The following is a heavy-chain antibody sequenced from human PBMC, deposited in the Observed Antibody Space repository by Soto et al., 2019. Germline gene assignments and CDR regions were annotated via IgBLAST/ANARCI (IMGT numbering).Heavy chain of an antibody. CDR3: ATDKGSGSYYVSGYYYGMDV. J-gene: IGHJ6*02. Sequence: ASVKVSCKVSVYTLTELSMHWVRQAPGKGLEWMGGFDPEDGETIYAQKFQGRVTMTEDTSTDTAYMELSSLRSEDTAVYYCATDKGSGSYYVSGYYYGMDVWGQGTTVTVSS. CDR1: VYTLTELS. D-gene: IGHD3-10*01. V-gene: IGHV1-24*01. CDR2: FDPEDGET.